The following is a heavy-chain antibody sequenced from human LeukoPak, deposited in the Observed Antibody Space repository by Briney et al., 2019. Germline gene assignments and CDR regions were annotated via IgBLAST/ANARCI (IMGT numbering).Heavy chain of an antibody. CDR2: ISYDGSNK. J-gene: IGHJ4*02. CDR1: GFTFSSYG. D-gene: IGHD4-23*01. CDR3: AKAGDGGVDY. Sequence: GGSLRLSCVASGFTFSSYGMHWVRQAPGKGLEWVAVISYDGSNKYYAGSVKGRFTISRDNSKNTLYLQMNSLRAEDTAVYYCAKAGDGGVDYWGQGTLVTVSS. V-gene: IGHV3-30*18.